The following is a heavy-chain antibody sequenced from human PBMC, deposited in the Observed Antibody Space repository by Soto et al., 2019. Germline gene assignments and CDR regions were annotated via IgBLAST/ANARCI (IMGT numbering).Heavy chain of an antibody. Sequence: EVQLLESGGGLVQPGGSLRLSCAASGFTSSSYAMSWVRQAPGKGLEWVSAISGSGSNTYYADSVKGRFTISRDNSKNTLFLQMNSLRAEDTAVYYCAKALRYFDWLVRPWNAMDVWGQGTTVTVYS. D-gene: IGHD3-9*01. CDR3: AKALRYFDWLVRPWNAMDV. CDR1: GFTSSSYA. V-gene: IGHV3-23*01. J-gene: IGHJ6*02. CDR2: ISGSGSNT.